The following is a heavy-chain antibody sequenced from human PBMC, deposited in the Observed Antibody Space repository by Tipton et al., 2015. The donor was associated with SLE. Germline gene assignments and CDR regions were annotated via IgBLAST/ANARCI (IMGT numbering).Heavy chain of an antibody. D-gene: IGHD5-18*01. J-gene: IGHJ6*02. V-gene: IGHV4-59*11. CDR1: GGSISSHY. CDR2: IYYSGST. CDR3: ARGHTAMVGSLYYYGMDV. Sequence: TLSLTCTVSGGSISSHYWSWIRQPPGKGLEWIGYIYYSGSTNYNPSLKSRVTISVDTSKNQFSLKLSSVTAADTTVYYCARGHTAMVGSLYYYGMDVWGQVTTVTVSS.